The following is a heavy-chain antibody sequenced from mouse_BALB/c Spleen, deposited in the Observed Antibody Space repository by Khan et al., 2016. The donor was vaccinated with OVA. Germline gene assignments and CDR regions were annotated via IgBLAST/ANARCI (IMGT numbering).Heavy chain of an antibody. CDR2: IYPGDGDS. CDR3: ARREVRRGGFDY. V-gene: IGHV1-87*01. Sequence: QVQLKQSGAELARPGASVKLSCKASGYTFTNYWMQWVRQRPGQGLEWIGAIYPGDGDSTYTQKFKDKATLTADTSSNTAYMELSNLASEDSAVXYCARREVRRGGFDYWGQGTTLTVSS. CDR1: GYTFTNYW. J-gene: IGHJ2*01.